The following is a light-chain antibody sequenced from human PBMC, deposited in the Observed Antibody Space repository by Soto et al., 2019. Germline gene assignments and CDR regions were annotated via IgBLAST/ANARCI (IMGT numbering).Light chain of an antibody. V-gene: IGKV3-20*01. Sequence: EIVLTQSPGTLSLSPGERATLSCRASQSVSSSYLAWYQQKPGQAPRLLIYGASSRATGIAARFSGSGSGTVFTLTISRLEPEDFAVYYCQQYGSSRWTFGQGTKVEIK. CDR3: QQYGSSRWT. CDR2: GAS. CDR1: QSVSSSY. J-gene: IGKJ1*01.